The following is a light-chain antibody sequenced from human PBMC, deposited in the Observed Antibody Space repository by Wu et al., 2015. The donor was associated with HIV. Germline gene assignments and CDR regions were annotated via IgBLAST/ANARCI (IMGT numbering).Light chain of an antibody. CDR3: QQYNSYST. V-gene: IGKV1-5*03. J-gene: IGKJ1*01. CDR1: QSISNL. CDR2: KAS. Sequence: DIQMTQTPSTLSASVGDRVTITCRASQSISNLLAWYQQKPGKAPKLLIQKASSLETGVPSRFSGSGSGTEFTLTISSLQPDDFATYYCQQYNSYSTFGQGTKVEIK.